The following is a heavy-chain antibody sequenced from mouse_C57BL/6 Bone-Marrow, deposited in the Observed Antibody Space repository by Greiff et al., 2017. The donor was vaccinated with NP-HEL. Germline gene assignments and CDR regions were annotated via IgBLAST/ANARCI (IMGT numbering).Heavy chain of an antibody. Sequence: VQLQQPGAELVKPGASVKMSCKASGYTFTSYWITWVKQRPGQGLEWIGDIYPGSGSTNYNEKFKSKATLTVDTSSSTAYMQLSSLTSEDSAVYYCARDYYRSSPYYFDYWGQGTTLTVSS. J-gene: IGHJ2*01. CDR2: IYPGSGST. D-gene: IGHD1-1*01. CDR1: GYTFTSYW. V-gene: IGHV1-55*01. CDR3: ARDYYRSSPYYFDY.